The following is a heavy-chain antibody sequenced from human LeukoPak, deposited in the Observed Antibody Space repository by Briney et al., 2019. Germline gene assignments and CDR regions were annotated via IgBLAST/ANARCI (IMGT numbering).Heavy chain of an antibody. CDR1: GFTFSSYA. J-gene: IGHJ4*02. Sequence: GRSLILSCAASGFTFSSYAMSWVRQAPGKGLEWVSSIGNGGGTTYYADSVKGRFTISRDNSKNTLYLQMNSLGADDTAVYYCAKKISMVRGVDYWGQGTLVSVSS. CDR3: AKKISMVRGVDY. V-gene: IGHV3-23*01. D-gene: IGHD3-10*01. CDR2: IGNGGGTT.